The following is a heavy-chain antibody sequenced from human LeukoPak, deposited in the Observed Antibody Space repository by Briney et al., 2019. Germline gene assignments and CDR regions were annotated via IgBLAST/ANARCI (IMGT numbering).Heavy chain of an antibody. CDR1: GYTFTSYG. J-gene: IGHJ3*02. CDR3: ARDSHLYGAFDI. D-gene: IGHD4-17*01. V-gene: IGHV1-18*01. CDR2: ISAYNGNT. Sequence: GASVKVSCKASGYTFTSYGISWVRQAPGQGLEWMGWISAYNGNTNYAQKFQGRVTITADESTSTAYMELSSLRSEDTAVYYCARDSHLYGAFDIWGQGTMVTVSS.